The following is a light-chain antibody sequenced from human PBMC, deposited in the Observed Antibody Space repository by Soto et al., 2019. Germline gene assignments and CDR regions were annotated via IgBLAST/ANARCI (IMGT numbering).Light chain of an antibody. CDR1: SSDVGGYNY. J-gene: IGLJ1*01. Sequence: QSVLTQPRSVSGSPGQSVTISCTGTSSDVGGYNYVSWYQQHPGKAPKLMIYDVSKRPSGVPDRFSGSKSGNTASLTISGLQAEDAADYYYSSSARLFGTGTEVTDL. V-gene: IGLV2-11*01. CDR2: DVS. CDR3: SSSARL.